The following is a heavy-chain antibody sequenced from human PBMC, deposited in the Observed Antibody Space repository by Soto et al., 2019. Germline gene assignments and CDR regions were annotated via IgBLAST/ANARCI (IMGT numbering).Heavy chain of an antibody. J-gene: IGHJ5*02. D-gene: IGHD3-22*01. CDR2: IIPIFGTA. CDR1: GGTFSSYA. CDR3: ARDQSLRYDSSGYYAYNWFDP. Sequence: SVKVSCKASGGTFSSYAISWVRQAPGQGLEWMGGIIPIFGTANYAQKFQGRVTITADESTSTAYMELSSLRSEDTAVYYCARDQSLRYDSSGYYAYNWFDPWGQGTLVTVSS. V-gene: IGHV1-69*13.